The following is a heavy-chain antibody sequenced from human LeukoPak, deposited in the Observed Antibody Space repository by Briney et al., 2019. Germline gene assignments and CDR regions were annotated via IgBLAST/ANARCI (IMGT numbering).Heavy chain of an antibody. CDR3: ARDAYYYDSSGYYYLHWFDP. Sequence: SETLSLTCGVSGGSISNTNWWTWVRQPPGKGLEWIGEVNLQGSTNYNPSLKSRVAISVDKSKNQFSLKLSSVTAADTAVYYCARDAYYYDSSGYYYLHWFDPWGQGTLVTVSS. D-gene: IGHD3-22*01. J-gene: IGHJ5*02. CDR1: GGSISNTNW. CDR2: VNLQGST. V-gene: IGHV4-4*02.